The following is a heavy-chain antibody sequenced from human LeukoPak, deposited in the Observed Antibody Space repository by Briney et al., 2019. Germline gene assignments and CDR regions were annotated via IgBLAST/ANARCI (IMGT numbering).Heavy chain of an antibody. CDR1: GGSISSSSYY. Sequence: SETLSLTCTVSGGSISSSSYYWSWIRQPAGKGLEWIGRISTSGSTNYNPSLKSRVTMSVDTSKNQFSLMLSSVTAADTAVYYCTRDSSGYDWFYDYWGQGTLVTVSS. V-gene: IGHV4-61*02. D-gene: IGHD5-12*01. CDR2: ISTSGST. CDR3: TRDSSGYDWFYDY. J-gene: IGHJ4*02.